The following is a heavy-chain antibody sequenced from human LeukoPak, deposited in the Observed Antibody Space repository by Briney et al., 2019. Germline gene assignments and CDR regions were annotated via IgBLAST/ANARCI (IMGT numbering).Heavy chain of an antibody. Sequence: GGSLRLSCAASGYIFTDYAMLWVRQAPGKGLEYVSAINRNGDGVYYANSVKGRFTISRDNSKDTLYLQMGSLRPDDMAVYYCTRPLRNSWYPLGYWGQGALVTVSS. CDR1: GYIFTDYA. V-gene: IGHV3-64*01. CDR2: INRNGDGV. D-gene: IGHD2/OR15-2a*01. J-gene: IGHJ4*02. CDR3: TRPLRNSWYPLGY.